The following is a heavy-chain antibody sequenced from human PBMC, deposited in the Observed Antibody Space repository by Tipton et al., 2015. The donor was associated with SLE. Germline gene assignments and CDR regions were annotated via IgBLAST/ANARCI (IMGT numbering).Heavy chain of an antibody. CDR1: GGSFSGYY. V-gene: IGHV4-34*01. D-gene: IGHD3-10*01. J-gene: IGHJ2*01. Sequence: TLSLTCAVYGGSFSGYYWSWIRQPPGKGLEWIGEINHSGSTNYNPSLKSRVTISVDTSKNQFSLKLSSVTAADTAVYYCARLGITMVQGGRHWYFDLWGRGTLVTVSS. CDR3: ARLGITMVQGGRHWYFDL. CDR2: INHSGST.